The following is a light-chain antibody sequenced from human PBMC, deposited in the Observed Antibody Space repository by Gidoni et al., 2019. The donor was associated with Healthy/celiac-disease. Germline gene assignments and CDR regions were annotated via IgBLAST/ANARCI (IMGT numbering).Light chain of an antibody. J-gene: IGKJ4*01. CDR1: QDISNY. V-gene: IGKV1-33*01. Sequence: DIQLTQSPSSLSASVGGRVTITCQASQDISNYLNWYQQKPGKAPKLLIYDASNLETGVPSRFSGRGSGTDFTCTISSLQPEDIATYYCQQYDNLLTFGGGTKVEIK. CDR3: QQYDNLLT. CDR2: DAS.